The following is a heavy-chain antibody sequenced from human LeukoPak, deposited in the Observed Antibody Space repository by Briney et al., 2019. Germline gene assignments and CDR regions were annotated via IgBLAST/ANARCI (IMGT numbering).Heavy chain of an antibody. CDR3: ARDGSYYEIDY. Sequence: PGRSLRLSCAASGFTFSTYGMHWVRQAPGKGLEWVAVIWYDGSNKYYADSVKGRFTISRDNSKNTLYLQMNSLRAEDTAVYYCARDGSYYEIDYWGQGTLVTVSS. J-gene: IGHJ4*02. CDR2: IWYDGSNK. D-gene: IGHD1-26*01. V-gene: IGHV3-33*08. CDR1: GFTFSTYG.